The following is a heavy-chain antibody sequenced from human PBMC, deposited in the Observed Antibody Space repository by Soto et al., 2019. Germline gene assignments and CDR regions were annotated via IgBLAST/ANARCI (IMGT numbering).Heavy chain of an antibody. CDR1: GYTFTSYY. CDR3: AGDGRLGVVNWRGMDV. V-gene: IGHV1-46*01. D-gene: IGHD3-3*01. J-gene: IGHJ6*02. CDR2: INPSGGST. Sequence: ASVKVSCKASGYTFTSYYMHWVRQAPGQGLEWMGIINPSGGSTSYAQKFQGRVTMTRDTSTSTVYMELSSLRSEDTAVYYCAGDGRLGVVNWRGMDVWGQGTTVTVSS.